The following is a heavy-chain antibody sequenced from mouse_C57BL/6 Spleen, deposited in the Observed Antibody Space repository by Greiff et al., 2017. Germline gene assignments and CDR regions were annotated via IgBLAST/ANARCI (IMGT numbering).Heavy chain of an antibody. Sequence: QVQLKQPGAELVMPGASVKLSCKASGYTFTSYWMHWVKQRPGQGLEWIGEIDPSDSYTNYNQKFKGKSTLTVDKSSSTAYMQLSSLTSEDSAVYYCARDGNYGGRWFAYWGQGTLVTVSA. D-gene: IGHD2-1*01. CDR2: IDPSDSYT. CDR3: ARDGNYGGRWFAY. J-gene: IGHJ3*01. CDR1: GYTFTSYW. V-gene: IGHV1-69*01.